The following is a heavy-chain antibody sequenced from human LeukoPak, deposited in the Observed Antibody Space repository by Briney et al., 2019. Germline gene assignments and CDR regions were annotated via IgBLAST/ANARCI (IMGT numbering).Heavy chain of an antibody. CDR3: ARSGGRDGYNFGY. V-gene: IGHV4-59*08. D-gene: IGHD5-24*01. CDR1: GGSITSHY. CDR2: LYYSGST. Sequence: PPETLSLTCTVSGGSITSHYWSWIRQPPGKGLEWIGYLYYSGSTNYNPSLESRVTISVDTSRTHFYLKLSSVTAADTAVYYCARSGGRDGYNFGYWGPGTLVTVSS. J-gene: IGHJ4*02.